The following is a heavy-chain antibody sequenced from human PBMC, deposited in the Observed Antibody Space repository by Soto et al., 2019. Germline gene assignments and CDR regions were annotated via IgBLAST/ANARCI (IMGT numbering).Heavy chain of an antibody. CDR2: IYYTGIT. D-gene: IGHD3-3*01. V-gene: IGHV4-59*01. Sequence: WTWIRQSPGKVLEWVGYIYYTGITNYNPSLKRRVTISLDRSKNQFSLKLDSVTAADTAVYYCARALDYDFWGGRNWFDPWGQGTLVTVSS. J-gene: IGHJ5*02. CDR3: ARALDYDFWGGRNWFDP.